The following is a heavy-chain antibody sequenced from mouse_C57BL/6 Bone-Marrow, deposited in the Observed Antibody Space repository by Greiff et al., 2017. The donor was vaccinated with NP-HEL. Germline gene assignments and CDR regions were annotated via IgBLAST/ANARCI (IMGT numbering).Heavy chain of an antibody. CDR2: IWWDDAK. D-gene: IGHD1-1*01. CDR3: ARTLRYFFDY. J-gene: IGHJ2*01. V-gene: IGHV8-8*01. CDR1: GFSLSTFGMG. Sequence: QVTLKESGPGILQPSQTLSLSCSFSGFSLSTFGMGVGWIRQPSGQGLEWLAHIWWDDAKYYNPALKSRLTISKDTSKNQVFLKIANVDTADTATYYCARTLRYFFDYWGQGTTLTVSS.